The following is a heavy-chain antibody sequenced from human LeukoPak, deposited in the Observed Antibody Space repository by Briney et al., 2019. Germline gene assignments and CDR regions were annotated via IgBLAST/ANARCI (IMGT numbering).Heavy chain of an antibody. Sequence: PSETLSLTCTVSGGSISSSSYYWGWIRQPPGKGLEWIGSIYYSGSTYYNPSLKSRVTISVDTSKNQFSLKMTSVTAADTAVYYCAREGSDWDPFDYWGQGTLVTVSS. D-gene: IGHD6-19*01. J-gene: IGHJ4*02. CDR1: GGSISSSSYY. CDR3: AREGSDWDPFDY. V-gene: IGHV4-39*07. CDR2: IYYSGST.